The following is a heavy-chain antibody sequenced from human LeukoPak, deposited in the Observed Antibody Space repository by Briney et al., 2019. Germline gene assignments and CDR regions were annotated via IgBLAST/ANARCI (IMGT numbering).Heavy chain of an antibody. J-gene: IGHJ6*03. CDR2: IKQDGSEK. D-gene: IGHD6-13*01. CDR3: ARDRKVARYSGYYYYMDV. Sequence: GGSLRLSCAASGFTFSSYWMSWVRQAPGKGLEWVANIKQDGSEKYYVDSVKGRFTISRDNAKNSLYLQMNSLRAEDTAVYYCARDRKVARYSGYYYYMDVWGKGTTVTVSS. CDR1: GFTFSSYW. V-gene: IGHV3-7*01.